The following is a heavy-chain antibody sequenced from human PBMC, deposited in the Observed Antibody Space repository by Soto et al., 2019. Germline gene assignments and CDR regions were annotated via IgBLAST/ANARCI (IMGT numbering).Heavy chain of an antibody. J-gene: IGHJ2*01. CDR1: GGSISSSSYY. Sequence: QLQLQESGPGLVKPSETLSLTCTVSGGSISSSSYYWGWIRQPPGKGLEWIGSIYYSGSTYYNPSLKSRVTISVDTSKNQFSLKLSSVTAADTAVYYCARHPITFGGVIVIWYFDLWGRGTLVTVSS. V-gene: IGHV4-39*01. D-gene: IGHD3-16*02. CDR3: ARHPITFGGVIVIWYFDL. CDR2: IYYSGST.